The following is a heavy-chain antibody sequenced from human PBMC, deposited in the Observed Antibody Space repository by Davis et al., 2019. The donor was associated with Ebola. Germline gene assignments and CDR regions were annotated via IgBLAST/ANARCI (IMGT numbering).Heavy chain of an antibody. J-gene: IGHJ3*02. CDR1: GFTFRSYV. CDR2: LGTSADT. CDR3: AKDTSNIWFDI. D-gene: IGHD1-26*01. V-gene: IGHV3-23*01. Sequence: GESLKISCVASGFTFRSYVMSWVRQAPGKGLEWVSTLGTSADTYYAESVKGRFTISRDNSKNTLYLQMNGLRVEDTAIYYCAKDTSNIWFDIWGQGTMVTVSS.